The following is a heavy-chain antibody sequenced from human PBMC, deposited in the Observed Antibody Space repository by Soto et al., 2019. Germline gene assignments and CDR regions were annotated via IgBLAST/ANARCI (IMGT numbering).Heavy chain of an antibody. D-gene: IGHD1-26*01. J-gene: IGHJ4*02. CDR2: IKQDGSEK. CDR3: VKNGRDFDY. CDR1: GFTFSNHW. Sequence: VQLVDSGGGLVQPGGSLRLSCTASGFTFSNHWMSWVRQAPGKGLEWVVNIKQDGSEKSYVDSVKGRFTISRDNTKNSLYLQMNSLRAEDTAVYYCVKNGRDFDYWGQGTLVTVSS. V-gene: IGHV3-7*01.